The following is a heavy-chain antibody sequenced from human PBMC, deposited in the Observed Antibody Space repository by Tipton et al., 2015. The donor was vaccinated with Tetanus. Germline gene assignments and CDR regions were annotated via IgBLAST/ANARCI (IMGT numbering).Heavy chain of an antibody. D-gene: IGHD3-9*01. Sequence: TLSLTCTVSGASINAGGYLWTWVRQQPGKGLEWIGNIYYTAHNSYNPSLDSRVSISVDTSKNQCSLRLTSVTAADTAVYLCARHSSLKALNYWGQGTLVPASS. CDR1: GASINAGGYL. CDR2: IYYTAHN. CDR3: ARHSSLKALNY. V-gene: IGHV4-31*03. J-gene: IGHJ4*02.